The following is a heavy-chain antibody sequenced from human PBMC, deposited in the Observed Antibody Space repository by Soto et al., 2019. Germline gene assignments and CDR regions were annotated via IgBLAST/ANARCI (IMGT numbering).Heavy chain of an antibody. CDR2: IWYDGSNK. CDR1: GFTFSSYG. J-gene: IGHJ4*02. CDR3: ARDLSVLLRDYYFDY. Sequence: GGSLRLSCAASGFTFSSYGMHWVRQAPGKGLEWVAVIWYDGSNKYYADSVKGRFTNSRDNSKNTRYLQMNSLRAEDTAVYYCARDLSVLLRDYYFDYWGQGTLVTVSS. D-gene: IGHD1-26*01. V-gene: IGHV3-33*01.